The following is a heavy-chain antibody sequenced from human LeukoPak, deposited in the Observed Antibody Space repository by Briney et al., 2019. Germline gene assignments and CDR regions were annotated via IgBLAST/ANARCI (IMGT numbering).Heavy chain of an antibody. J-gene: IGHJ5*02. CDR2: INHSGST. V-gene: IGHV4-34*01. CDR3: ARHVSMAAAGTRLWFDP. D-gene: IGHD6-13*01. CDR1: GGSFSGYY. Sequence: SETLSLTCAVYGGSFSGYYWSWIRQPPGKGLEWIGEINHSGSTNYNPSLKSRVTISVDTSKNQFSLKLSSVTAADTAVYYCARHVSMAAAGTRLWFDPWGQGTLVTVSS.